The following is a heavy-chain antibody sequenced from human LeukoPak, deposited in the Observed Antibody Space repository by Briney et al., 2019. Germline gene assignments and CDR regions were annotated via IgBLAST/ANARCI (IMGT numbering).Heavy chain of an antibody. D-gene: IGHD3-10*01. V-gene: IGHV4-59*08. Sequence: SETLSLTCTVSGGSISSYYWSWIRQPPGKGLEWIGYIYYSGSTNYNPSLKSRVTISVDTSKNHFSLKLSSVTAADTAVYYCARFWGLGLSRGPSGMDVWGQGTTVTVPS. CDR3: ARFWGLGLSRGPSGMDV. CDR1: GGSISSYY. J-gene: IGHJ6*02. CDR2: IYYSGST.